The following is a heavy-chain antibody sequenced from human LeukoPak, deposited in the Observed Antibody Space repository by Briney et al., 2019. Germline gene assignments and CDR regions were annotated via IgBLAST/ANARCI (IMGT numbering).Heavy chain of an antibody. Sequence: GASVKVSCKASGYTFIGYYMHWVRQAPGQGLEWMGWINPNSGGTNYAQKFQGRVTMTRDTSISTAYMELSRLRSDDTAVYYCASLDKGNDVVFDYWGQGTLVTVSS. J-gene: IGHJ4*02. CDR3: ASLDKGNDVVFDY. V-gene: IGHV1-2*02. D-gene: IGHD1-1*01. CDR1: GYTFIGYY. CDR2: INPNSGGT.